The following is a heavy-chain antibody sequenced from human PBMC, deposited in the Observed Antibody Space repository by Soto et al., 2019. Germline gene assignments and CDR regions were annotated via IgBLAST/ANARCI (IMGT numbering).Heavy chain of an antibody. CDR3: AREPGVSSGWYVDY. CDR2: ITSSSSYI. V-gene: IGHV3-21*01. D-gene: IGHD6-19*01. CDR1: GFTFSSHS. J-gene: IGHJ4*02. Sequence: GGSLRLSCAASGFTFSSHSMNWVRQAPGKGLEWVSSITSSSSYINYADSVKGRFTISRDNAKTSLYLQMNSLRAEDTAVYYCAREPGVSSGWYVDYWGQGTLVTASS.